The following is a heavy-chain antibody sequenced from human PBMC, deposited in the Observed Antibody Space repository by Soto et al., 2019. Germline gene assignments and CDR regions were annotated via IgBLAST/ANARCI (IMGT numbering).Heavy chain of an antibody. Sequence: SETLSLTCTVSGGSISGYHWSWLRQPPGKGLEWLGHIYYTGSLNYNPSLKGRVTTSVDTSKNQFSLRLTSVTAADTAVYFCARAFTYDFWSGSLEGLDVWGVGTKVTVSS. CDR1: GGSISGYH. CDR2: IYYTGSL. J-gene: IGHJ6*04. D-gene: IGHD3-3*01. V-gene: IGHV4-59*01. CDR3: ARAFTYDFWSGSLEGLDV.